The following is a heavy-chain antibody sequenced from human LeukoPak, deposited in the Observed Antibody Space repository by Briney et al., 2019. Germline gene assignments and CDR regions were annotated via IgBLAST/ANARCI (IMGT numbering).Heavy chain of an antibody. V-gene: IGHV4-59*01. D-gene: IGHD3-10*01. CDR3: ARGPYYYGSGSYADAFDI. Sequence: PSETLSLICTVSGGSISSYYWSWIRQPPGKGLEWIGYIYYSGSTNYNPSLKSRVTISVDTSKNQFSLKLSSVTAADTAVYYCARGPYYYGSGSYADAFDIWGQGTMVTVSS. J-gene: IGHJ3*02. CDR1: GGSISSYY. CDR2: IYYSGST.